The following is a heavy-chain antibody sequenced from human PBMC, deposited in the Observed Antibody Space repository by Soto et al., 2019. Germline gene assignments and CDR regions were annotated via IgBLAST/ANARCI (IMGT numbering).Heavy chain of an antibody. CDR3: ARDNPPIGV. V-gene: IGHV1-18*01. D-gene: IGHD3-10*01. CDR2: ISDYNDNT. Sequence: QVQLVQSGAEVKKPGASVKVSCKASGYTFTSYYISWVRQAPGQGLEWMGWISDYNDNTNYAQKIQGSVTMTTDTTTSTGYMERRRLRSDVTAVYYCARDNPPIGVWGQGNTVTVSS. CDR1: GYTFTSYY. J-gene: IGHJ6*02.